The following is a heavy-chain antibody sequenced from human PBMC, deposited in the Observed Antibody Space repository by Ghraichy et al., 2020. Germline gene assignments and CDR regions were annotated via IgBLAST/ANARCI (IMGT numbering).Heavy chain of an antibody. D-gene: IGHD6-19*01. V-gene: IGHV1-18*01. CDR1: GYTFSSYT. CDR3: ARLQWLVPDALDI. CDR2: SSLESGGT. Sequence: ASVKVSCKASGYTFSSYTITWVRQAPGQGLEWMGWSSLESGGTKYAENLQGRVTMTTDTSTNIAYMELRSLRSDDTAVYYCARLQWLVPDALDIWGQGTMVTVSS. J-gene: IGHJ3*02.